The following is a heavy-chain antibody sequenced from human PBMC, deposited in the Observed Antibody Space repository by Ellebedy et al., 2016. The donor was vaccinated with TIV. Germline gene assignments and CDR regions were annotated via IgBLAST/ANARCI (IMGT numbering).Heavy chain of an antibody. CDR1: GFTFTSHS. CDR3: ARSAVPGYESFNWFDP. CDR2: ISVGGGNI. Sequence: PGGSLRPSCATSGFTFTSHSMNRVRQAPGKGLEWIAFISVGGGNIYYADSVRGRFTISRDNAKNSLYLQMNSLTVDDTAVYYCARSAVPGYESFNWFDPWGQGTLVTVSS. V-gene: IGHV3-48*04. D-gene: IGHD5-12*01. J-gene: IGHJ5*02.